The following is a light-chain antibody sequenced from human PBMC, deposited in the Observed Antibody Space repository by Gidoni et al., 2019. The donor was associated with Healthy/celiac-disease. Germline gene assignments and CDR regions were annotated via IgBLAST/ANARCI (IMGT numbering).Light chain of an antibody. CDR2: ASS. J-gene: IGKJ2*01. Sequence: DIQMTQSPSSLSASVGDRVTITCRASQSISSYLNWYQQKPGKAPKLLIYASSSLQSGVPSRLSGSGSWTDFTLTISSLQPEDFATYYCQQSYSTPRTFGQXTKLEIK. CDR3: QQSYSTPRT. V-gene: IGKV1-39*01. CDR1: QSISSY.